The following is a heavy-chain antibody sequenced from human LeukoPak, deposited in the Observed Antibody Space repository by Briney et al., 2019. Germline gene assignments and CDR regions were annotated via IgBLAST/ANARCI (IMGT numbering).Heavy chain of an antibody. CDR2: ISYDGSNE. V-gene: IGHV3-30*04. Sequence: GGSLRLSCAASGFTFSSYAMHWVRQAPGKGLEWVAVISYDGSNEYYADSVKGRFTISRDNSKNTLYLQMNSLRAEDTAVYYCARINLAVAEYYFDYWGQGTLVTVSS. CDR3: ARINLAVAEYYFDY. CDR1: GFTFSSYA. J-gene: IGHJ4*02. D-gene: IGHD6-19*01.